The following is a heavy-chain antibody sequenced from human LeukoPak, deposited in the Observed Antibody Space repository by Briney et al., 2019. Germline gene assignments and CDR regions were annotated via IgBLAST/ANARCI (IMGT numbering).Heavy chain of an antibody. V-gene: IGHV4-59*01. CDR2: VFNNGGT. D-gene: IGHD5-12*01. Sequence: SETLSLTCSVSGVSIGSYHWNWIRQPSGKGLEWIGIVFNNGGTKHNPSLKSRVAISVDTSKNQFALKLSSVTAADTAVYYCVASYGGYVLDYWGQGALVIVSS. CDR1: GVSIGSYH. J-gene: IGHJ4*02. CDR3: VASYGGYVLDY.